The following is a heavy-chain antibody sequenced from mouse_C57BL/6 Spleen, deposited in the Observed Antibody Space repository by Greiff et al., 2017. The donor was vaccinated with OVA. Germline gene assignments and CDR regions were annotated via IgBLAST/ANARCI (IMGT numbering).Heavy chain of an antibody. Sequence: VKLMESGAELARPGASVKLSCKASGYTFTSYGISWVKQRTGQGLEWIGEIYPRSGNTYYNEKFKGKATLTADKSSSTAYMELRSLTSEDSAVYFCARLAFDYWGQGTTLTVSS. J-gene: IGHJ2*01. CDR1: GYTFTSYG. CDR3: ARLAFDY. CDR2: IYPRSGNT. V-gene: IGHV1-81*01.